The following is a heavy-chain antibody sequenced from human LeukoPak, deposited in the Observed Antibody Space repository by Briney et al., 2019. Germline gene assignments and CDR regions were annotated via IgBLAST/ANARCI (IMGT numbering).Heavy chain of an antibody. CDR1: GGSFSGYY. CDR3: ASGRSIRYSDF. D-gene: IGHD1-26*01. Sequence: SETLSLTCAVYGGSFSGYYWSWIRQPPGKGLEWIGEINHSGSTNYNPSLKSRVTISADTSKSQFSLRLTSVTAADRAVYYCASGRSIRYSDFWGQGVLVTVSS. J-gene: IGHJ4*02. V-gene: IGHV4-34*01. CDR2: INHSGST.